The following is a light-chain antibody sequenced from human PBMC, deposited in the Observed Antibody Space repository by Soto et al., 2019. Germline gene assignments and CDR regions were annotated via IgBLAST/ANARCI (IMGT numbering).Light chain of an antibody. Sequence: NFMLTQPHSVSESPGKTVTISCTRSSGSIASNYVQWYQQRPGSAPTTVIYEDNQRPSGVPDRFSGSIDSSSNSAPLTISGLKTEDEADYYCQSYDSSTPAVFGGGTQLTVL. CDR3: QSYDSSTPAV. V-gene: IGLV6-57*04. CDR1: SGSIASNY. CDR2: EDN. J-gene: IGLJ7*01.